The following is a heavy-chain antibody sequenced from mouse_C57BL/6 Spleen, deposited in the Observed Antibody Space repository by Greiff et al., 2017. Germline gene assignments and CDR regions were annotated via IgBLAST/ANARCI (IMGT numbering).Heavy chain of an antibody. CDR3: AISYGNYVGFDY. V-gene: IGHV1-55*01. J-gene: IGHJ2*01. CDR1: GYTFTSYW. CDR2: IYPGSGST. Sequence: QVQLQQPGAELVKPGASVKMSCKASGYTFTSYWITWVKQRPGQGLEWIGDIYPGSGSTNYNEKFKSKATLTVDTSSSTAYMQLSSLTSEDSAISYCAISYGNYVGFDYWGQGTTLTVSS. D-gene: IGHD2-1*01.